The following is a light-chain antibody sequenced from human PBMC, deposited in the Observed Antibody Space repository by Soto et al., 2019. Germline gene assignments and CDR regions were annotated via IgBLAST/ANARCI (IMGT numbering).Light chain of an antibody. CDR2: DAS. Sequence: EIDMTQFPSSLCLAPGERVTLSCRASESVSTNLAWYQQKAGQAPRLLIFDASNRAAGVPARFSGSGSGTDFTLTIRSLEPEDFAVYFCQQRSSRTPLTFGEGTRLEIK. CDR1: ESVSTN. J-gene: IGKJ5*01. CDR3: QQRSSRTPLT. V-gene: IGKV3-11*01.